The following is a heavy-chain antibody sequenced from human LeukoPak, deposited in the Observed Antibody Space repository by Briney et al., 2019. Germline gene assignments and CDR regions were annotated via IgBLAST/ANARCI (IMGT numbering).Heavy chain of an antibody. J-gene: IGHJ3*02. V-gene: IGHV1-69*06. CDR3: ARDFLPGYCSGGSCYGSDAFDI. D-gene: IGHD2-15*01. CDR1: GGTFSSYA. CDR2: FIPIFGTA. Sequence: GSSVKVSCKASGGTFSSYAISWVRQAPGQGLGWMGGFIPIFGTANYAQKFQGRVTITADKSTSTAYMELSSLRSEDTAVYYCARDFLPGYCSGGSCYGSDAFDIWGQGTMVTVSS.